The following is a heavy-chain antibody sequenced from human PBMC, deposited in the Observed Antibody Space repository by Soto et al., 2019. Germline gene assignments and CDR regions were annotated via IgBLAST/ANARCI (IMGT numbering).Heavy chain of an antibody. Sequence: SETLSLTCTVSGGSISSYYWSWIRQPPGKGLEWIGYIYYSGSTNYNPSLKSRVTISVDTSKNQFSLKLSSVTAADTAVYYCARERDDYGDPNWFDPWGQGTLVTVS. CDR3: ARERDDYGDPNWFDP. CDR1: GGSISSYY. V-gene: IGHV4-59*01. D-gene: IGHD4-17*01. CDR2: IYYSGST. J-gene: IGHJ5*02.